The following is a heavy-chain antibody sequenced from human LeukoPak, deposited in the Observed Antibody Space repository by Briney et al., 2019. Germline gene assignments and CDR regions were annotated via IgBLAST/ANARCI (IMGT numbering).Heavy chain of an antibody. CDR2: IYYSGST. CDR1: GGSISSSSYY. Sequence: SETLSLTCTVSGGSISSSSYYWGWIRQPPGKGLEWIGSIYYSGSTYYNPSLKSRVTISVDTSKNQFSLKLSSVTAADTAVYYCARKLAYCGGDCYFFDYWGQGTLVTVSS. CDR3: ARKLAYCGGDCYFFDY. V-gene: IGHV4-39*01. D-gene: IGHD2-21*02. J-gene: IGHJ4*02.